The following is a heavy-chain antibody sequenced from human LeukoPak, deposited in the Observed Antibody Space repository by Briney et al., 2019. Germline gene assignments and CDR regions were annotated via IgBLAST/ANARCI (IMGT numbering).Heavy chain of an antibody. Sequence: GGSLRLSCAASGFTFSSYAMSWVRRAPGRGLEWVSAISGSGGSTYYADSVKGRFTISRDNSKNTLYLQMNSLRAEDTAVYYCAKDREPPYSSSSLFSGYWGQGTLVTVSS. CDR1: GFTFSSYA. J-gene: IGHJ4*02. D-gene: IGHD6-6*01. V-gene: IGHV3-23*01. CDR2: ISGSGGST. CDR3: AKDREPPYSSSSLFSGY.